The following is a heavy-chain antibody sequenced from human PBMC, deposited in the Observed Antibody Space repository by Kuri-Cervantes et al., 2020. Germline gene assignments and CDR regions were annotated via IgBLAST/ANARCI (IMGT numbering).Heavy chain of an antibody. CDR1: GYTFTSYA. Sequence: ASVKVSCKASGYTFTSYAMHWVRQAPGQRLEWMGWINAGNGNTKYSQTFQGRVTLTRDTSASTAYMELSSLRSEDTATYYCARDRGRNLMPYWGQGSLVTVSS. CDR3: ARDRGRNLMPY. J-gene: IGHJ4*02. CDR2: INAGNGNT. V-gene: IGHV1-3*01. D-gene: IGHD2-8*01.